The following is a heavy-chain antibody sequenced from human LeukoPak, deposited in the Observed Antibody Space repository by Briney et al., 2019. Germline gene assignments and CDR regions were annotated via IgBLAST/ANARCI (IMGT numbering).Heavy chain of an antibody. J-gene: IGHJ4*02. CDR2: IYHSGST. CDR1: GYSISSGYY. D-gene: IGHD3-10*01. Sequence: SETLSLTCTVSGYSISSGYYWGWIRQPPGKGLEWIGSIYHSGSTYYNPSLKSRVTISVDTSKNQFSLKLSSVTAADTAVYYCARHGSRITMVRGAASDYWGQGTLVTVSS. V-gene: IGHV4-38-2*02. CDR3: ARHGSRITMVRGAASDY.